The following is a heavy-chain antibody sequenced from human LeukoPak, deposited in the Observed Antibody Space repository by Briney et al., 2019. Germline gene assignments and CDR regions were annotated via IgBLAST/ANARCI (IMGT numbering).Heavy chain of an antibody. CDR3: AREVWYYDFWSGYYHNWFDP. D-gene: IGHD3-3*01. J-gene: IGHJ5*02. Sequence: ASVKVSCKASGGTFSSYAISWVRQAPGQGLEWMGGIIPIFGTANYAQKFQGRVTITADESTSTAYMELSSLRSDDTAVYYCAREVWYYDFWSGYYHNWFDPWGQGTLVTVSS. CDR1: GGTFSSYA. V-gene: IGHV1-69*13. CDR2: IIPIFGTA.